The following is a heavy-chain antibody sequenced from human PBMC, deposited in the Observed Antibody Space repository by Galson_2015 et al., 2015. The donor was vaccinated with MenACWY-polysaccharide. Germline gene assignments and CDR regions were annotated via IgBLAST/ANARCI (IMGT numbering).Heavy chain of an antibody. Sequence: SLRLSCAASGFTFSNAWMSWVRQAPGKGLEWVGRIKSKIDGGTTDYGAPVKGRFTISRDDSKNTLYLQMNSLRSEDTAVYYCTTITMVIVLEDYWGQGTLVTVSS. CDR3: TTITMVIVLEDY. CDR2: IKSKIDGGTT. V-gene: IGHV3-15*01. D-gene: IGHD3-10*01. J-gene: IGHJ4*02. CDR1: GFTFSNAW.